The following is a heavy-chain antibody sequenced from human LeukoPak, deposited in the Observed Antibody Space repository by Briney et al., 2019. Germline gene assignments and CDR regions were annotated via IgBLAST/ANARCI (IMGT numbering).Heavy chain of an antibody. CDR1: GFTFSSYA. CDR2: ITPDGGRT. Sequence: QSGGSLRLSCAASGFTFSSYAMHWVRQAPGKGLEYVSTITPDGGRTNYGNSVKGRFTISRDNSKNTLYLQMGSLRPEDTAVYYCARDYRAMDVWGRGTTVTVSS. J-gene: IGHJ6*02. V-gene: IGHV3-64*01. CDR3: ARDYRAMDV.